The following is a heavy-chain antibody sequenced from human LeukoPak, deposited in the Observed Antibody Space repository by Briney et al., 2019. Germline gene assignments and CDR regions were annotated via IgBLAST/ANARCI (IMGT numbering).Heavy chain of an antibody. V-gene: IGHV3-7*01. J-gene: IGHJ4*01. Sequence: GGSLSLSCAASLFTLSSYWMRWVRQAPAKGGECVPNIKQDGSEKYYVDSVKGRFTITRDNAKNSLYLQMNSLRAEDTAVYYCARDRVCNYWGDGALVTVSS. D-gene: IGHD2-8*01. CDR3: ARDRVCNY. CDR2: IKQDGSEK. CDR1: LFTLSSYW.